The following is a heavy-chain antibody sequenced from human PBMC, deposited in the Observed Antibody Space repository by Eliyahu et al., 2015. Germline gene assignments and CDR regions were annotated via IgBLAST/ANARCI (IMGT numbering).Heavy chain of an antibody. CDR2: ISYDGSNK. D-gene: IGHD2-2*01. V-gene: IGHV3-30*03. CDR3: ARDHPRDIVVVPHYGMDV. CDR1: GFTFRSYG. Sequence: QVQLVESGGGVVQPGRSXRLXCAASGFTFRSYGXHWVRQAPGKGLEWVAVISYDGSNKYYADSVKGRFTISRDNSKNTLYLQMNSLRAEDTAVYYCARDHPRDIVVVPHYGMDVWGQGTTVTVSS. J-gene: IGHJ6*02.